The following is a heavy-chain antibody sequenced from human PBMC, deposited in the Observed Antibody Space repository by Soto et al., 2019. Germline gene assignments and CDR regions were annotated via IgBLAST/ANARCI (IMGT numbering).Heavy chain of an antibody. CDR2: INPDTGST. CDR1: GYTFTTYY. Sequence: QVQLVQSGAEVKKPGASVKISCKASGYTFTTYYLHWVRQAPGQGLEWMGIINPDTGSTSSAQNFRGRVSVTRDTSTSTVYMELYRLCAEDTAVYYCARDPNFSLTFHYDGMDVWGQGTTVTVSS. J-gene: IGHJ6*02. V-gene: IGHV1-46*01. CDR3: ARDPNFSLTFHYDGMDV.